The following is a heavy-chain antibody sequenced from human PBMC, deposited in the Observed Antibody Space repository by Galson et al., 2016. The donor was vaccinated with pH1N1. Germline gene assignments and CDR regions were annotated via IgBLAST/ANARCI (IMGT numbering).Heavy chain of an antibody. CDR2: IYYSGST. Sequence: TLSLTCTVSGVSISSGGYYWSWIRQHPGKGLEWIGYIYYSGSTYYNPSLKSRVTISVDTFKNQFSLKLSSVTAADTAVYYCARGVWFGELGAWFDPWGQGTLVTVSS. CDR1: GVSISSGGYY. J-gene: IGHJ5*02. CDR3: ARGVWFGELGAWFDP. D-gene: IGHD3-10*01. V-gene: IGHV4-31*03.